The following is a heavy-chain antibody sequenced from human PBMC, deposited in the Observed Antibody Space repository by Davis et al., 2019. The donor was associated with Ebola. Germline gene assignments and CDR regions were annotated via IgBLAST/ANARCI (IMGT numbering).Heavy chain of an antibody. D-gene: IGHD1-1*01. J-gene: IGHJ4*02. Sequence: PGGSLRLSCAGSGFTFSDAWMNWVRQAPGKGLEWVGRLKSYGSGGTIDYGAPVKGRFTISRDDSKNTLYLQMNSLKIEDTAVYYCTWAHRVHMSSNDYWGQGTLVTVSS. CDR2: LKSYGSGGTI. CDR1: GFTFSDAW. CDR3: TWAHRVHMSSNDY. V-gene: IGHV3-15*01.